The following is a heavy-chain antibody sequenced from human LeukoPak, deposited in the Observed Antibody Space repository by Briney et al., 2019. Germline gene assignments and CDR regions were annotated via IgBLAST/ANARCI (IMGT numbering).Heavy chain of an antibody. CDR3: ARDMIILQS. D-gene: IGHD3-16*01. J-gene: IGHJ5*02. V-gene: IGHV3-7*04. Sequence: GGSLRLSCAASAFTFSSYAMTWVRQAPGKGLEWVANIKQDGSEKYYVDSVKGRFTISRDNAKKSLYLQMNSLRAEDTAVYFCARDMIILQSWGQGTLVTVSS. CDR1: AFTFSSYA. CDR2: IKQDGSEK.